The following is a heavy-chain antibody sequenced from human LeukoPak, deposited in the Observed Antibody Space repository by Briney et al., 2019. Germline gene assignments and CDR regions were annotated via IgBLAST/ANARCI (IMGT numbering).Heavy chain of an antibody. CDR1: GYTFTGYY. V-gene: IGHV1-2*06. CDR2: INPNSGGT. Sequence: APVKVSCKASGYTFTGYYMHWVRQAPGQGLEWMGRINPNSGGTNYAQKFQGRVTMTRDTSISTAYMELSRLRSDDTAVYYCARDRGLGYGDYVDYWGQGTLVTVSS. J-gene: IGHJ4*02. D-gene: IGHD4-17*01. CDR3: ARDRGLGYGDYVDY.